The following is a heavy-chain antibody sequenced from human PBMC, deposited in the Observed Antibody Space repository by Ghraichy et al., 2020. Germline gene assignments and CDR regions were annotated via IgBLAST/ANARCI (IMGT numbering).Heavy chain of an antibody. J-gene: IGHJ4*02. CDR1: GGSISSSVYY. CDR3: TRLEKGGATIGIDY. Sequence: SETLSLTCTVSGGSISSSVYYWGWIRQPPGKGLEWIGSIFYSGSTYYNPSLKSRVTISVDTSKNQFSLKLSSVTAADTAVYYCTRLEKGGATIGIDYWGQGTLVTVSS. CDR2: IFYSGST. V-gene: IGHV4-39*01. D-gene: IGHD1-26*01.